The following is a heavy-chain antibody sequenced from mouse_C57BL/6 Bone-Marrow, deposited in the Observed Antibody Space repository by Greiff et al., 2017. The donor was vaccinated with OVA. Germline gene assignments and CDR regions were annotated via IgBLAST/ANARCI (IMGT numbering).Heavy chain of an antibody. CDR2: IYPGDGDT. CDR1: GYAFSSSW. V-gene: IGHV1-82*01. J-gene: IGHJ2*01. Sequence: VQLQQSGPELVKPGASVKISCKASGYAFSSSWMNWVKQRPGKGLEWIGRIYPGDGDTNYNGKFKGKATLTADKSSSTAYMQLSSLTSEDSAVYFCARHEDGYDASYFYYWGQGTTLTVSS. CDR3: ARHEDGYDASYFYY. D-gene: IGHD2-2*01.